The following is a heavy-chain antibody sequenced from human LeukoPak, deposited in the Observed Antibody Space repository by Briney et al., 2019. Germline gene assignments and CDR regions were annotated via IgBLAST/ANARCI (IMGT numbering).Heavy chain of an antibody. D-gene: IGHD3-9*01. Sequence: ASVKVSCKASGYTFTSYGISWVRQAPGQGLEWMGWISAYNCNTNYAQKLQGRVTMTTDTSTSTAYMELRSLRSDDTAVYYCARRNGDYDILTGLEDYWGQGTLVTVSS. CDR1: GYTFTSYG. V-gene: IGHV1-18*01. CDR3: ARRNGDYDILTGLEDY. J-gene: IGHJ4*02. CDR2: ISAYNCNT.